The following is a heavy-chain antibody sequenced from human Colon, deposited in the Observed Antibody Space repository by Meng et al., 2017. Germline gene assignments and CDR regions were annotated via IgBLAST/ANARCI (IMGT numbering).Heavy chain of an antibody. V-gene: IGHV4-4*02. CDR2: IYHSGST. J-gene: IGHJ4*02. CDR1: GGSISSSNW. Sequence: QVQLPYSAQGTVKPSGTLSLTCAVSGGSISSSNWWSWVRQPPGKGLEWIGEIYHSGSTNYNPSLKSRVTISVDKSKNQFSLKLSSVTAADTAVYYCARKKWVGASGGFDYWGQGTLVTVSS. D-gene: IGHD1-26*01. CDR3: ARKKWVGASGGFDY.